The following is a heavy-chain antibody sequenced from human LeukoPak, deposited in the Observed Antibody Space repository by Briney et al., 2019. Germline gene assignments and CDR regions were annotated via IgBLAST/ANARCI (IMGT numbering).Heavy chain of an antibody. CDR1: GFTVSSTY. CDR3: AREAYDDFWSGSWRYYYYMDV. Sequence: PGGSLRLSCAASGFTVSSTYMSWVRQAPGKGLEWVANIKQDGSEKYYVDSVKGRFIISRDNAKNSLYLQMNSLRAEDTAVYYCAREAYDDFWSGSWRYYYYMDVWGKGTTVTVSS. V-gene: IGHV3-7*01. CDR2: IKQDGSEK. D-gene: IGHD3-3*01. J-gene: IGHJ6*03.